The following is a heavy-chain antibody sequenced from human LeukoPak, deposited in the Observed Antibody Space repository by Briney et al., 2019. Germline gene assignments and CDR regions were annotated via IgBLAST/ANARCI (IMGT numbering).Heavy chain of an antibody. V-gene: IGHV3-74*01. CDR2: IKSDGSGT. Sequence: GGSLRLSCAASGFIFSNYWMHWVRQAPGKGLVWVSRIKSDGSGTIYADSVKGRFTISRDNAKNTLYLQMNSLRAEDTAVYYCARGCGSGSYSLFDYWGQGSLVTVSS. CDR1: GFIFSNYW. D-gene: IGHD3-10*01. CDR3: ARGCGSGSYSLFDY. J-gene: IGHJ4*02.